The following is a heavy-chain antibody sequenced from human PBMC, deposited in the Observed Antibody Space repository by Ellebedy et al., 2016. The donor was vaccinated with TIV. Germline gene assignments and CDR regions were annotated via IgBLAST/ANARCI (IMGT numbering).Heavy chain of an antibody. CDR2: ISGYNGDT. V-gene: IGHV1-18*04. D-gene: IGHD6-13*01. CDR3: ARTAAAGTALGGY. J-gene: IGHJ4*02. CDR1: SYTFTAYD. Sequence: AASVKVSCKASSYTFTAYDISWVRQAPGQGLEWMGWISGYNGDTNYAQQFQGRLTLTTDTSTSTAYMELRSLTSDDTDVYFCARTAAAGTALGGYWGQGTLVTVSS.